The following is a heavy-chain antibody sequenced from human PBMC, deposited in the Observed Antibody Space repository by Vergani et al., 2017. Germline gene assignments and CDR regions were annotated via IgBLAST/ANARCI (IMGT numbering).Heavy chain of an antibody. D-gene: IGHD5-24*01. J-gene: IGHJ4*02. V-gene: IGHV4-61*02. Sequence: QVQLQESGPGLVKPSETLSLTCTVSGGSISSGSYYWSWLRQPAGKGLEWIGRIYTSGSTNYNPPLKSRVTISVDTSKNQFSLKLSSVTAADTAVYYCARGGEGWLQGGFDYWGQGTLVTVSS. CDR1: GGSISSGSYY. CDR2: IYTSGST. CDR3: ARGGEGWLQGGFDY.